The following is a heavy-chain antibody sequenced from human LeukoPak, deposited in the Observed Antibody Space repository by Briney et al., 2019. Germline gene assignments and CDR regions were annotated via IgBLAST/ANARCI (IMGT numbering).Heavy chain of an antibody. V-gene: IGHV1-69*01. CDR1: GGTFSSYA. J-gene: IGHJ4*02. CDR3: ARGSSSTSLYYFDY. D-gene: IGHD2-2*01. CDR2: IIPIFGTA. Sequence: SVKASCKASGGTFSSYAISWVRQAPGQGLEWMGGIIPIFGTANYAQKFQGRVTITAEESTSTAYMELSSLRSEDTAVYYCARGSSSTSLYYFDYWGQGTLVTVSS.